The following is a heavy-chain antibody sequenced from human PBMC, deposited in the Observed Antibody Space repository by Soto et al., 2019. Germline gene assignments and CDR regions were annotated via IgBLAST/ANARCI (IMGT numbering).Heavy chain of an antibody. J-gene: IGHJ4*02. CDR2: IYHSGST. Sequence: QVPLQESGPRLVRPSGALSLTCTVSSGSISTANWWRWVRQTPGRGLEWIGEIYHSGSTNYNLSLKSRVTLSVDKSKNQFSLTLSSVTAADTAMYYCARRGGGVVLTATTPFDYWGQGTLVTVSS. CDR1: SGSISTANW. V-gene: IGHV4-4*02. D-gene: IGHD2-21*02. CDR3: ARRGGGVVLTATTPFDY.